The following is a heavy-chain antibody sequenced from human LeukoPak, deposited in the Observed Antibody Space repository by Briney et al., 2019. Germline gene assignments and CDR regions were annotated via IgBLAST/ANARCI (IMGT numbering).Heavy chain of an antibody. Sequence: LGESLKISCKGSGYKFTNYWIVWVRQMPGKGLEWMGIIYPDDSNTRYSPSFQGQVTISVDKSFSTAYLQWNSLKASDTAMHYCALQPGYCSSASCSHFDFWGQGTLVTVSS. CDR3: ALQPGYCSSASCSHFDF. CDR1: GYKFTNYW. D-gene: IGHD2-2*01. J-gene: IGHJ4*02. CDR2: IYPDDSNT. V-gene: IGHV5-51*01.